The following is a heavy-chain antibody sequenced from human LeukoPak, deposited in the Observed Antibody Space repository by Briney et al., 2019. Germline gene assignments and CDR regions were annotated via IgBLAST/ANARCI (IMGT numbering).Heavy chain of an antibody. CDR3: AKDGSRWNFDY. V-gene: IGHV3-66*01. Sequence: GGSLRLSCAASGFTVSSNYMSWVRQAPGKGLEWVSVIYTGGSTYYADSVKGRFTISRDNSKNTLYLQMSSLRAEDTAVYYCAKDGSRWNFDYWGQGTLVTVSS. J-gene: IGHJ4*02. CDR2: IYTGGST. D-gene: IGHD6-13*01. CDR1: GFTVSSNY.